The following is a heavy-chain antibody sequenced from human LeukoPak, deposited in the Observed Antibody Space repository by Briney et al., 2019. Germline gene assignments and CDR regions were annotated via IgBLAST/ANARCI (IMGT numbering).Heavy chain of an antibody. CDR3: ARGGTPYYNWFDP. Sequence: LGESLKISCKGSGYSFTSYWIGWVRQMPGKGLGWMGIIYPGDSDTRYSPSFQGQVTISADKSISTAYLQWSSLKASDTAMYYCARGGTPYYNWFDPWGQGTLVTVSS. CDR1: GYSFTSYW. V-gene: IGHV5-51*01. J-gene: IGHJ5*02. CDR2: IYPGDSDT. D-gene: IGHD2-15*01.